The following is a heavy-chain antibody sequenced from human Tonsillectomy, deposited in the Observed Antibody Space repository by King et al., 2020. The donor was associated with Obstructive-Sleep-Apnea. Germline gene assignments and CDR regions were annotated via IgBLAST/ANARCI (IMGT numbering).Heavy chain of an antibody. Sequence: VQLVESGGGLVQPGRSLRLSCAASGFTFDDYAMHWVRQAPGKGLEWVSGISWNSGSIGYADSVKGRFTISRDNAKNSLYLQMNSLRAEDTALYYCAKDATGYSSGWPNWFDPWGQGTLVTVSS. V-gene: IGHV3-9*01. CDR3: AKDATGYSSGWPNWFDP. J-gene: IGHJ5*02. CDR1: GFTFDDYA. CDR2: ISWNSGSI. D-gene: IGHD6-25*01.